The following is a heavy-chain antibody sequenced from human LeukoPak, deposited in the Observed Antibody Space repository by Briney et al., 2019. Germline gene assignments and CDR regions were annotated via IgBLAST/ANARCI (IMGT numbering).Heavy chain of an antibody. CDR3: AKGTLRSCTGVRWYPFDY. J-gene: IGHJ4*02. CDR1: GSSFSDHA. Sequence: QPAGSLRLSCAASGSSFSDHAMNWVRQAPGKGLEWVTSITGSGDSTYIPDSVKGGFTIYRDNPKNTMYMQMNILRAEDTALYYCAKGTLRSCTGVRWYPFDYWGQGSLVNVSS. CDR2: ITGSGDST. D-gene: IGHD2-8*02. V-gene: IGHV3-23*01.